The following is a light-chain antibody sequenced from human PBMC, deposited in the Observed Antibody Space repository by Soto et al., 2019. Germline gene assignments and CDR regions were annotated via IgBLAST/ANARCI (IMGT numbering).Light chain of an antibody. J-gene: IGLJ1*01. CDR2: NNN. CDR3: AAWDDSLSGHFV. Sequence: CVLPQPPSASGTPGQRVTISCSGSSSNIGTNTVSWYQHLPGTAPKLLIYNNNQRPSGVPDRFSGSKSGTSASLAISGLQSEDEADYYCAAWDDSLSGHFVFGTGTKVTVL. V-gene: IGLV1-44*01. CDR1: SSNIGTNT.